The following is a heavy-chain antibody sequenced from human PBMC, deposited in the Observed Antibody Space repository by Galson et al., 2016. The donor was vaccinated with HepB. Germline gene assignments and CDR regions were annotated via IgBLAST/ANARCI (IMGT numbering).Heavy chain of an antibody. V-gene: IGHV3-33*07. CDR1: GFMFTNYG. D-gene: IGHD1-26*01. CDR3: VRSAGYYYFDH. Sequence: SLRLSCAASGFMFTNYGMYWVRQAPGKGLEWVAVIWHDGSNEKYAESMEGRFTISRDNSRNTLYLEMNSLRVEDTAIYYCVRSAGYYYFDHWGRGALVTVSP. J-gene: IGHJ4*01. CDR2: IWHDGSNE.